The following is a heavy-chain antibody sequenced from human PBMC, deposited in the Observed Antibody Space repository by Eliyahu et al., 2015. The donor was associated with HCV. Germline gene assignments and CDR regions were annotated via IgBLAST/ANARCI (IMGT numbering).Heavy chain of an antibody. CDR1: GXSFSGYY. V-gene: IGHV4-34*01. J-gene: IGHJ4*01. CDR3: ARFTVTTKFFDY. CDR2: INHSGST. D-gene: IGHD4-17*01. Sequence: QVQLQQWGAGLLKPSETLSLXCXXXGXSFSGYYWXWXRQPPGKGLEWIGEINHSGSTNYNPSLKSRVTISVDTSKNQFSLKLSSVTAADTAVYYCARFTVTTKFFDYWGQGTLVTVSS.